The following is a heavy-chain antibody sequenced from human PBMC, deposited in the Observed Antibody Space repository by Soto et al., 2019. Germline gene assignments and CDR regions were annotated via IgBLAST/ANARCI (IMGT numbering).Heavy chain of an antibody. J-gene: IGHJ4*02. CDR1: GGSITSSGSA. CDR3: ARHIHNQGFEYYFDS. CDR2: IDYSGNI. D-gene: IGHD1-1*01. Sequence: QLQLQESGPGLVKPSETLSLTCNASGGSITSSGSAWGWIRQSPGKGLEWIGTIDYSGNIYYIPSLKSRITISVDTSKNQISLNLSFVTGADSAVYYCARHIHNQGFEYYFDSWGQGTLVTVSS. V-gene: IGHV4-39*01.